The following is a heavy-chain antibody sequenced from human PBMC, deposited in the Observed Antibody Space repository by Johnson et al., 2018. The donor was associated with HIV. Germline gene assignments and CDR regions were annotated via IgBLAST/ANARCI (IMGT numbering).Heavy chain of an antibody. CDR1: GFSFSSYG. V-gene: IGHV3-30*02. CDR2: TQYDGINK. D-gene: IGHD2-15*01. Sequence: QVQLVESGGGVVQPGGSLTLSCAASGFSFSSYGIHWVRQAPGKGLEWVAFTQYDGINKYYVDSVKGRFTISRDNTKNTLYLQMNSLRAEDTAVYYWAKIMSKWSVDDDAFDVWGQGTMVTVSS. J-gene: IGHJ3*01. CDR3: AKIMSKWSVDDDAFDV.